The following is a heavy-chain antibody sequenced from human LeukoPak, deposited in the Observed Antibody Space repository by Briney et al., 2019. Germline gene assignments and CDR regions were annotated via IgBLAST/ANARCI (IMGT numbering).Heavy chain of an antibody. Sequence: PGGSLRLSCAASGFTFSSYAMSWVRQAPVKGLEWVSAIIGSGSSTYYADSVKGRFTISRDNSKNTLFLQMNSLRAEDTAVYYCAKDRAQQLVLDFWGQGTLVTVSS. J-gene: IGHJ4*02. CDR1: GFTFSSYA. CDR3: AKDRAQQLVLDF. D-gene: IGHD6-13*01. CDR2: IIGSGSST. V-gene: IGHV3-23*01.